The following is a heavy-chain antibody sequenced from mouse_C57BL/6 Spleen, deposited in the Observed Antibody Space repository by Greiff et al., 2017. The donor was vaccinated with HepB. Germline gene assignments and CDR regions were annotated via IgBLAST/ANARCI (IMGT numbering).Heavy chain of an antibody. CDR1: GYTFPSYW. CDR2: IYPGSGST. V-gene: IGHV1-55*01. D-gene: IGHD1-1*01. Sequence: QVQLQQSGAELVKPGASVKMSCKASGYTFPSYWITWVKQRPGQGLEWIGDIYPGSGSTNYNEKFKSKATLTVDTSSSTAYMQLSSLTSEDSAVYYCAKDGSRGYAMDYWGQGTSVTVSS. CDR3: AKDGSRGYAMDY. J-gene: IGHJ4*01.